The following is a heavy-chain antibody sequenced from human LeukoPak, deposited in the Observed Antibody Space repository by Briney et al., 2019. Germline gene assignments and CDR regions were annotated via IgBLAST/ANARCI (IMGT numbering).Heavy chain of an antibody. Sequence: PSETLSLTCTVSGGSISSYYWNWIRQPPGKGLEWIGYIYYSGNTNYNPSLKSRVTTSVDTSKNQFSLKLSSVTAADTAVYYCARERLGYYDRSGLDYWGQGTLVTVSS. CDR2: IYYSGNT. D-gene: IGHD3-22*01. J-gene: IGHJ4*02. CDR3: ARERLGYYDRSGLDY. CDR1: GGSISSYY. V-gene: IGHV4-59*01.